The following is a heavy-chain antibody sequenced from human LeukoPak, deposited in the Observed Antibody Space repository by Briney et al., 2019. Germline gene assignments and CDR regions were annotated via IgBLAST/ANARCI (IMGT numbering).Heavy chain of an antibody. CDR3: ARGQVGSSGWYYYYYYGMDV. CDR2: MNPNSGNA. D-gene: IGHD6-19*01. CDR1: GYTFTSYD. V-gene: IGHV1-8*01. J-gene: IGHJ6*02. Sequence: GASVKVSCKASGYTFTSYDINWVRQATGQGLEWMGWMNPNSGNAGYAQKFQGRVTMTRNTSISTAYMELSSLRSEDTAVYYRARGQVGSSGWYYYYYYGMDVWGQGTTVTVSS.